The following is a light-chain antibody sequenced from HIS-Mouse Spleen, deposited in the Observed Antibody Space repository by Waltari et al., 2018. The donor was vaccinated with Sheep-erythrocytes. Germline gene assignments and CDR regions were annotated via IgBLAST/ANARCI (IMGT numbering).Light chain of an antibody. CDR3: QQLNSYPALT. J-gene: IGKJ4*01. V-gene: IGKV1-9*01. CDR2: AAS. Sequence: DIQLTQSPSFLSASVGDRVTITRRASQGISSYLAWYQQKPGKAPKLLIYAASTLQSGVPSRFSGSGSGTEFTLTISSLQPEDFATYYCQQLNSYPALTFGGGTKVEIK. CDR1: QGISSY.